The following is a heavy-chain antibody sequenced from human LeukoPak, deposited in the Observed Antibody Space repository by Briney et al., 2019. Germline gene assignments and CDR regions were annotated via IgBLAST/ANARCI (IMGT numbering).Heavy chain of an antibody. CDR2: IKHSGST. Sequence: PSETLSLTCAVHGGSFSDYYWSWIRQTPGEGLQWIGGIKHSGSTDYNPSLKSRVTMSVDTSKNQFSLKLTSVTAADTAVYYCARIVGSLYMDVWGKGTTVTVSS. CDR1: GGSFSDYY. CDR3: ARIVGSLYMDV. J-gene: IGHJ6*03. D-gene: IGHD1-26*01. V-gene: IGHV4-34*01.